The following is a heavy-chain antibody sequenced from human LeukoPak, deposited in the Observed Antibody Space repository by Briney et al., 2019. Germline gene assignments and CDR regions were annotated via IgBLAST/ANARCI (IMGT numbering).Heavy chain of an antibody. Sequence: GGSLRLSCAASGFTVSSNYMSWVRQAPGKGLEWVSVIYSGGSTYYADSVKGRFTISRDNSKNTLYLQMNSLRAEDTAVYYCASHNSSGITGGYWGQGTLVTVSS. CDR1: GFTVSSNY. J-gene: IGHJ4*02. V-gene: IGHV3-66*04. CDR3: ASHNSSGITGGY. CDR2: IYSGGST. D-gene: IGHD1-26*01.